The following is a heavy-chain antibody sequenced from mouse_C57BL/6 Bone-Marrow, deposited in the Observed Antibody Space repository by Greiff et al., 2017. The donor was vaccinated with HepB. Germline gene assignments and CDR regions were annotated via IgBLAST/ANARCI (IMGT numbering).Heavy chain of an antibody. J-gene: IGHJ4*01. CDR3: ARQRSYYAMDY. V-gene: IGHV5-6*01. Sequence: EVQLEESGGDLVKPGGSLKLSCAASGFTFRSYGMSWVRQTPDKRLEWVATISSGGSYTYYPDSVKGRFTISRDNAKNTLYLQMSRLKSEDTAMYDGARQRSYYAMDYWGQGTSVTVSS. CDR1: GFTFRSYG. CDR2: ISSGGSYT.